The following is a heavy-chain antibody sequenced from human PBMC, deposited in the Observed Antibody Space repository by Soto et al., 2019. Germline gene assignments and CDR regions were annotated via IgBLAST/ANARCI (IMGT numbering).Heavy chain of an antibody. D-gene: IGHD3-10*01. CDR3: AMYYGSGSYYVRYYYYMDV. Sequence: ASVKVSCKASGYTFTSYGISWVRQAPGQGLEWMGWISAYNGNTNYAQKLQGRVTMTTDTSTSTASMELRSLRSDDTAVYYCAMYYGSGSYYVRYYYYMDVWGKGTTVTVSS. V-gene: IGHV1-18*01. CDR1: GYTFTSYG. J-gene: IGHJ6*03. CDR2: ISAYNGNT.